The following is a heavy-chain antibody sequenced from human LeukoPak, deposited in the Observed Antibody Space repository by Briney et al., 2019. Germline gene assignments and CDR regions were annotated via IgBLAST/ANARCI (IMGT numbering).Heavy chain of an antibody. V-gene: IGHV1-8*01. J-gene: IGHJ5*02. CDR2: MNPNSGNT. Sequence: ASVKVSCKASGYTFTSYDINWVRQATGQGLEWMGSMNPNSGNTGYAQKFQGRVTMTRKTSISTAYMELSSLRSEDTAVYYCARGRVRSSSILYWFDPWGQGTLVTVSS. D-gene: IGHD6-6*01. CDR1: GYTFTSYD. CDR3: ARGRVRSSSILYWFDP.